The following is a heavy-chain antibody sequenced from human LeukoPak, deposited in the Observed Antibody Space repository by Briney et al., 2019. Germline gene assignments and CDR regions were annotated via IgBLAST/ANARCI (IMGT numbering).Heavy chain of an antibody. J-gene: IGHJ4*02. V-gene: IGHV4-4*07. D-gene: IGHD3-3*01. CDR1: GGSFSSYY. CDR2: IYTSGNT. Sequence: PSETLSLTCTVSGGSFSSYYWSWIRQPAGSGLEWIGRIYTSGNTNYNPSLKSRVTISVDTSKNQFSLKLSSVTAADTAVYYCARDSGAPRDFWSGYYPDLDYWGQGTLVTVSS. CDR3: ARDSGAPRDFWSGYYPDLDY.